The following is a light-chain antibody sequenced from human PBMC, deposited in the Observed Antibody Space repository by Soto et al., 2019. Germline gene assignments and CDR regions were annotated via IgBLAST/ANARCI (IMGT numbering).Light chain of an antibody. J-gene: IGLJ2*01. V-gene: IGLV2-14*02. CDR2: EGF. CDR1: SSDVGGSGL. CDR3: SSYTSSSTPVV. Sequence: QSALTQPASVSGSPGQSITISCTGTSSDVGGSGLVSWYQFHPGKAPKLLIFEGFKRPSGVSNRFSGSKSGSTASLTISGLQAEDEADYYCSSYTSSSTPVVFGGGTKVTVL.